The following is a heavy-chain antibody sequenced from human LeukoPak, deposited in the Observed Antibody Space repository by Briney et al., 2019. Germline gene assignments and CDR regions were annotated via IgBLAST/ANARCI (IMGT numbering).Heavy chain of an antibody. V-gene: IGHV1-24*01. CDR3: ATWGLHYYGSGTSAFDI. CDR2: FDPEDDET. J-gene: IGHJ3*02. CDR1: GYTLTELS. D-gene: IGHD3-10*01. Sequence: GASVKVSCKVSGYTLTELSMHWVRQAPGKGLEWMGGFDPEDDETIYAQKFQGRVTMTEDTSTDTAYTELSSLRSEDTAVYYCATWGLHYYGSGTSAFDIWGQGTMVTVSS.